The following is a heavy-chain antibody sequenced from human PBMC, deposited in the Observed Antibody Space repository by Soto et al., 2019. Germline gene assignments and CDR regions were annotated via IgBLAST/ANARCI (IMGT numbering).Heavy chain of an antibody. J-gene: IGHJ6*03. CDR3: ARDYYDYIWGSYRRLLYYYYYYMDV. D-gene: IGHD3-16*02. CDR2: IWYDGSNK. Sequence: PGGSLRLSCAASGFTFSSYGMHWVRQAPGKGLEWVAVIWYDGSNKYYADSVKGRFTISRDDSKNTLYLQMNSLRAEDTAVYYCARDYYDYIWGSYRRLLYYYYYYMDVWGKGTTVTVSS. CDR1: GFTFSSYG. V-gene: IGHV3-33*01.